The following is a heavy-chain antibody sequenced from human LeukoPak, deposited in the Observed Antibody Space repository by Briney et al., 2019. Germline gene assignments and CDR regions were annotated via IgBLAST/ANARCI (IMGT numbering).Heavy chain of an antibody. CDR2: INPNDGDT. V-gene: IGHV1-2*02. CDR3: ARANFLYGVVTTCPFAY. D-gene: IGHD4/OR15-4a*01. CDR1: GYTFTDYY. J-gene: IGHJ4*02. Sequence: GASVKASYKASGYTFTDYYMHWVRQAPGQGFEWMGWINPNDGDTNYAQKFQGRVTMTRDTSISTAHMEVSRLRSDDTAVYYCARANFLYGVVTTCPFAYWGQETLLTV.